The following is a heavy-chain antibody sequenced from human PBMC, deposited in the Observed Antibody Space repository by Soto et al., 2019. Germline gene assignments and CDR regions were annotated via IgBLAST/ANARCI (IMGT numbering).Heavy chain of an antibody. Sequence: ETLSLTCTVSGGSISNYYWSWIRQPPGKGLEWIGYFYHSGNANYNPSLKSRVTLSLDTSKNQFSLKLSSVTAADTAVYYCARQERSYYDSSGYSVSHYYYGMDVWGQGTTVTVSS. D-gene: IGHD3-22*01. CDR3: ARQERSYYDSSGYSVSHYYYGMDV. CDR2: FYHSGNA. J-gene: IGHJ6*02. CDR1: GGSISNYY. V-gene: IGHV4-59*08.